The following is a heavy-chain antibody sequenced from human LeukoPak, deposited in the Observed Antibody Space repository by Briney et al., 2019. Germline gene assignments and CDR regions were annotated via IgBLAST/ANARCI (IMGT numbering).Heavy chain of an antibody. CDR1: GFSVSNYA. CDR2: FTAGGSGT. D-gene: IGHD2-15*01. J-gene: IGHJ4*02. V-gene: IGHV3-23*01. CDR3: ARGGGLQRRYFEY. Sequence: PGGSLRLSCAASGFSVSNYALSWVRQAPGKGLEWVSSFTAGGSGTYNTDSVEGRFTISRDISKNTLYMQMNSLRAEDTAVYYCARGGGLQRRYFEYWGQGPLLTVSS.